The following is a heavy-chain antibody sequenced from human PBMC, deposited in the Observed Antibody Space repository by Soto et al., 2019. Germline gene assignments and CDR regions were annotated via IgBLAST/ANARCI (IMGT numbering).Heavy chain of an antibody. Sequence: LRLSCAASGFICSSYDMSWVRQAPGKGLEWVSTILVDGRTFYVDSVKGRFTISRDSSQNTVFLQVNSLTAGDTALYYCAKATATGGGAFDICGQGTMVTVPS. D-gene: IGHD2-8*02. V-gene: IGHV3-23*01. CDR3: AKATATGGGAFDI. CDR2: ILVDGRT. J-gene: IGHJ3*02. CDR1: GFICSSYD.